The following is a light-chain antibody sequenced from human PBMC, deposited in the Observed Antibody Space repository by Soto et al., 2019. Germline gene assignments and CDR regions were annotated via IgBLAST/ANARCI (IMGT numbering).Light chain of an antibody. Sequence: QSVLTQTPSVSAAPGQTVTISCSGGSSNIENNYVSWYQHFPGTAPKLLIYEDNNRPSGIPDRFSGSKSGTSATLGITGLHTGDEADYYCVTLDGNLSAGVFGGGTKLTVL. V-gene: IGLV1-51*02. J-gene: IGLJ2*01. CDR1: SSNIENNY. CDR3: VTLDGNLSAGV. CDR2: EDN.